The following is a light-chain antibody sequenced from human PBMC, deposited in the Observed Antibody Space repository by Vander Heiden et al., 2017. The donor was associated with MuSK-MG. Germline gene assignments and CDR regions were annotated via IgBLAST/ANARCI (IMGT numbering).Light chain of an antibody. CDR3: QQDDGTPPWT. V-gene: IGKV4-1*01. CDR1: QSVLYSSNNKDY. J-gene: IGKJ1*01. Sequence: DILLTQSADSLAVSLGERVTINCKSSQSVLYSSNNKDYLAWYQQRPGQPPKLLIYWASTRQTGVPDRFSGSGSGTDFTLTISTLQAEDVAVYYCQQDDGTPPWTFGKGTKVEIK. CDR2: WAS.